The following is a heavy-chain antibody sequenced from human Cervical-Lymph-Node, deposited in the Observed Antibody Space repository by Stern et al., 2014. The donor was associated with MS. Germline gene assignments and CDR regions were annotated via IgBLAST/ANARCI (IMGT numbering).Heavy chain of an antibody. V-gene: IGHV4-61*02. CDR2: IYSSGST. J-gene: IGHJ3*02. CDR3: ARGNYDVLTDNGGHGFDI. Sequence: VQLVESGPGLVKPSQTLSLTCTVSGGSISSGNYYWSWIRQPAGEGLEWIGRIYSSGSTQNNPPLKSRVTISADTSTNQFSLRLSSGTAADTAVYYCARGNYDVLTDNGGHGFDIWGQGTMVTVSS. CDR1: GGSISSGNYY. D-gene: IGHD3-9*01.